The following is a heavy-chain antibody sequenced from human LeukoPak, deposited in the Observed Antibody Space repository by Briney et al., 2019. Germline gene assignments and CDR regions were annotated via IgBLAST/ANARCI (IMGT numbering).Heavy chain of an antibody. CDR3: AREQSYGEVNWFDP. D-gene: IGHD1-26*01. CDR1: GFTFSSYA. Sequence: GRSLRLSCAASGFTFSSYAMHWVRQAPGKGLEWLAVISYDGSNKYYADSVKGRFTISRDNSKNTLYLQMNSLRAEDTAVYYCAREQSYGEVNWFDPWGQGTLVTVSS. CDR2: ISYDGSNK. V-gene: IGHV3-30-3*01. J-gene: IGHJ5*02.